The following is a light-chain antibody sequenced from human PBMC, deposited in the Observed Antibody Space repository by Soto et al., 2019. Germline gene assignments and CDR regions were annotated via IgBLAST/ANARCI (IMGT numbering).Light chain of an antibody. CDR3: QQYNNWPPWT. CDR1: QSVSSN. Sequence: EIVMTQSPATLSVSPGERATLSCRASQSVSSNLAWYQQKPGQAPRLLIYRASTRDTGIPARFSGSGSGTEFTLTISSLQSEDFEVYYCQQYNNWPPWTFGPGTKVEIK. J-gene: IGKJ1*01. V-gene: IGKV3-15*01. CDR2: RAS.